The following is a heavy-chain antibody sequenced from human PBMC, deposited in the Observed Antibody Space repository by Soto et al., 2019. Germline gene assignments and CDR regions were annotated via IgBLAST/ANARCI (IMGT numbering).Heavy chain of an antibody. CDR1: GFTFSSYA. CDR3: ARTPKQWLAGYFDY. J-gene: IGHJ4*02. D-gene: IGHD6-19*01. CDR2: ISGSGGST. V-gene: IGHV3-23*01. Sequence: GGSLRLSCAASGFTFSSYAMSWVRQAPGKGLECVSAISGSGGSTYSADSVKGRFTISRDNSRNTLYLLMNSLRVEDTAVYYCARTPKQWLAGYFDYRAQRTPVTVSS.